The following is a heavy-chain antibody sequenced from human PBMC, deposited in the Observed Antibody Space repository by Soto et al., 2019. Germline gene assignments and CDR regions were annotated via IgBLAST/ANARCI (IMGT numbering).Heavy chain of an antibody. CDR1: GGTFSSYA. Sequence: QVQLVQSGAEVKKPGSSVKVSCKASGGTFSSYAISWVRQAPGQGLEWMGGIIPIFGTANYAQKFQGRVTITADESTSTAYMELSSLRSEDTAVYYCARDLGTTVVISDYYYYSGMDVWGQGTTVTVSS. CDR3: ARDLGTTVVISDYYYYSGMDV. D-gene: IGHD4-17*01. J-gene: IGHJ6*02. V-gene: IGHV1-69*01. CDR2: IIPIFGTA.